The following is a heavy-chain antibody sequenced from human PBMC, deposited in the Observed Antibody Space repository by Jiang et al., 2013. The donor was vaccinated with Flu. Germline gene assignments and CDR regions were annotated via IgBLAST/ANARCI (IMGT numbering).Heavy chain of an antibody. CDR3: ARVTDYYDEYYFDY. Sequence: QLLESGGGVVQPGRSLRLSCAASGFTFSSYGMHWVRQAPGKGLEWVAVIWYDGSNKYYADSVKGRFTISRDNSKNTLYLQMNSLRAEDTAVYYCARVTDYYDEYYFDYWGQGTLVTVSS. CDR2: IWYDGSNK. D-gene: IGHD3-22*01. V-gene: IGHV3-33*01. CDR1: GFTFSSYG. J-gene: IGHJ4*02.